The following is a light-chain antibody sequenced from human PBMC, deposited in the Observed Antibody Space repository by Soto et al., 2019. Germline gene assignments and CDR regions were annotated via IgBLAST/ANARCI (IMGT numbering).Light chain of an antibody. J-gene: IGKJ3*01. CDR3: QQYGSSPLFT. Sequence: EIVLAQSPGTLSLSPGERATLSCRASQSVSSSYLAWYRQKPGQAPRILFYGASSRATGMPDRFSGSGSGTDFTLNISRLEPEYFAVYYCQQYGSSPLFTFGHGTKVDIK. V-gene: IGKV3-20*01. CDR2: GAS. CDR1: QSVSSSY.